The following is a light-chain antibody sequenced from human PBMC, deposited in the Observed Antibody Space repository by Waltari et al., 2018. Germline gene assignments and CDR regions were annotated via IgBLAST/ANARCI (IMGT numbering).Light chain of an antibody. CDR3: SSYAGSNAYV. CDR1: SSDVGGYNY. J-gene: IGLJ1*01. CDR2: EVS. V-gene: IGLV2-8*01. Sequence: QSALTQPPSASGSPGQSVTISCTGTSSDVGGYNYVSWYQQLPGKAPKLMIYEVSKRPSGVPDRCSGSTSGKTASLTVSGLQAEDEADYYCSSYAGSNAYVFGTGTKVTVL.